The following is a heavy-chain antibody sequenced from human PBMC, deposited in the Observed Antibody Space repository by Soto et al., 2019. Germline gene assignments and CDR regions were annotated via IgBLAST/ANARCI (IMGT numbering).Heavy chain of an antibody. CDR2: IKHDRSAK. V-gene: IGHV3-7*01. Sequence: GGHLRLYIAASGFTFGSYWMSWVRQAPAKGLVWGANIKHDRSAKSYVDSGKGRFTISRHKAENSLYLQMNSLRAEDTAVYYGAVESGYPPGFDFWGQGTLVTVSS. CDR3: AVESGYPPGFDF. D-gene: IGHD3-3*01. CDR1: GFTFGSYW. J-gene: IGHJ4*02.